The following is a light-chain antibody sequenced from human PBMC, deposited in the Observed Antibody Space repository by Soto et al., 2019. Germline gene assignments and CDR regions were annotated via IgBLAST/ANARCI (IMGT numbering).Light chain of an antibody. CDR1: SSNIGSNA. Sequence: QSVLTQPPSASGTPGQWVTISCSGSSSNIGSNAVNWYQQRPGTAPKVLIYSNNQRPSGVPDRFSASKSGTSASLAISGLQSEDKADYYCAAWDDSLNGYVFGTGTKVTVL. V-gene: IGLV1-44*01. CDR3: AAWDDSLNGYV. J-gene: IGLJ1*01. CDR2: SNN.